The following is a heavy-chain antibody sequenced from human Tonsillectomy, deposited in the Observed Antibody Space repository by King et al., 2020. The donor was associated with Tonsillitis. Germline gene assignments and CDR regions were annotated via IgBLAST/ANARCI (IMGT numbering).Heavy chain of an antibody. J-gene: IGHJ4*02. V-gene: IGHV3-48*03. D-gene: IGHD5-12*01. Sequence: VQLVESGGGLVQPGGSLRLSCAASGFTFSSYEMNWVRQAPWKWLEWVSYIVSSGRAIYYAYSVKGRFTISRDNAKNSLYLQMNSLRAEDTAVYYCARDSGYTIFDYWGQGTLVTVSS. CDR3: ARDSGYTIFDY. CDR2: IVSSGRAI. CDR1: GFTFSSYE.